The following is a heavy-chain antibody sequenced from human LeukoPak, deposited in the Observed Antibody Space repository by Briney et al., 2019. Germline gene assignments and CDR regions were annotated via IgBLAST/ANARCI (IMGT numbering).Heavy chain of an antibody. V-gene: IGHV5-51*01. CDR2: IYPGDSDT. D-gene: IGHD4-17*01. CDR1: GYSFTSYW. J-gene: IGHJ5*02. CDR3: ARSSAVTTFNWFDP. Sequence: GESLQISCKGSGYSFTSYWIGWVRQMPGKGLEWMGIIYPGDSDTRYSPSFQGRVTISADKSISTAYLQWSSLKASDTAMYYCARSSAVTTFNWFDPWGQGTLVTVSS.